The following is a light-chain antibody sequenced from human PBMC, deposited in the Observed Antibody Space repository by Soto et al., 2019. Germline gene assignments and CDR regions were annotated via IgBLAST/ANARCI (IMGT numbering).Light chain of an antibody. V-gene: IGLV6-57*04. J-gene: IGLJ3*02. Sequence: NFMLTQPHSVSESPGKTVTISCTRSSGSIASNYVQWYQQRPGSAPTTVIYEDNQRPSGVPDRFSGSIDSSSNSASLTISGLKTEYEADYYCQSYDSRYWVFGGGTKLTVL. CDR1: SGSIASNY. CDR2: EDN. CDR3: QSYDSRYWV.